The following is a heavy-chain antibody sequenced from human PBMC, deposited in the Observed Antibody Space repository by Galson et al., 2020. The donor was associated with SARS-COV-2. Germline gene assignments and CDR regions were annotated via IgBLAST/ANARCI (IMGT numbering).Heavy chain of an antibody. CDR1: GYTFTSYG. V-gene: IGHV1-18*01. CDR2: LSGYSGAT. CDR3: ARGLQSNADGTPIRVYYFDY. J-gene: IGHJ4*02. D-gene: IGHD1-1*01. Sequence: ASVKVSCKASGYTFTSYGITWVRQAPGQGLEWMGWLSGYSGATNYAQKFQGRVTMTTDSFASTAYMELRRLTSDDTAMYYCARGLQSNADGTPIRVYYFDYWGQGTLVTVSS.